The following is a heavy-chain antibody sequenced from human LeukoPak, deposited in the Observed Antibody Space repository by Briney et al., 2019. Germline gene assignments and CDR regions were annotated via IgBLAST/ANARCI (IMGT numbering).Heavy chain of an antibody. CDR1: GYRFNSYW. V-gene: IGHV5-51*01. CDR2: IYPGDSDT. Sequence: ESLKISWQGSGYRFNSYWIPWGRQMPGKGLELMGIIYPGDSDTRYSPSFQGQITISADKSINTAYLRWSSLKASDTAMYYCARAYYCGGGSCKLEYWGQGTLATVSS. D-gene: IGHD2-15*01. CDR3: ARAYYCGGGSCKLEY. J-gene: IGHJ4*02.